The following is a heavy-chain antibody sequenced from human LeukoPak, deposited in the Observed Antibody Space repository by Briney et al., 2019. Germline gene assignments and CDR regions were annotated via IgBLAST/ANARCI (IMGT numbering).Heavy chain of an antibody. CDR1: GFTFSSYW. CDR3: ARVLTVTTSDAFDI. Sequence: GGSLRLSCAASGFTFSSYWMNWARQAPGKGLEWVASINHNGNVNYYVDSVKGRFTISRDNAKNSLYLQMNSLRAEDTAVYYCARVLTVTTSDAFDIWGQGTMVTVSS. J-gene: IGHJ3*02. V-gene: IGHV3-7*01. CDR2: INHNGNVN. D-gene: IGHD4-17*01.